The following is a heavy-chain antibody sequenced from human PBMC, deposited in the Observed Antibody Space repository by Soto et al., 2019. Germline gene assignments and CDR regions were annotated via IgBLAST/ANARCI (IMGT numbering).Heavy chain of an antibody. Sequence: PSETLSLTCTVSGGSIGSSSYYWGWIRQPPGKGLEWIGSIYYSGSTYYNPSLKSRVTISVDTSKNQFSLKLSSVTAADTAVYYCARLAIFGVVIRNYYYYGMDVWGQGTTVTVSS. CDR1: GGSIGSSSYY. CDR3: ARLAIFGVVIRNYYYYGMDV. V-gene: IGHV4-39*01. D-gene: IGHD3-3*01. J-gene: IGHJ6*02. CDR2: IYYSGST.